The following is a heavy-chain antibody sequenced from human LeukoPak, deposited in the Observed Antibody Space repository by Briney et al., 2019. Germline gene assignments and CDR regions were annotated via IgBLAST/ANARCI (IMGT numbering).Heavy chain of an antibody. CDR3: ARDDRDGGLG. D-gene: IGHD2-15*01. Sequence: ASVKVSCKVSGYTFTGYYIHWVRQAPGQGLEWMGWINPTSGGTNYAQKFQGRVTMTRDTSISTAYMELSRLRSDDTAVYYCARDDRDGGLGWGQGTLVTVSS. V-gene: IGHV1-2*02. CDR2: INPTSGGT. CDR1: GYTFTGYY. J-gene: IGHJ4*02.